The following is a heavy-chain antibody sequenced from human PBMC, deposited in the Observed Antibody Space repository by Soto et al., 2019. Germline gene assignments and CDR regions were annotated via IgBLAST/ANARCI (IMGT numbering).Heavy chain of an antibody. CDR3: ARARGVRDYIWEIHRPLDY. Sequence: GGSLRLSCAASGFPFSSYNMYWVRQAPGKGLEWISYISNSSSAMFYADSVRGRFTISRDNAKNSLNLHMNSLRDEDTAVYYCARARGVRDYIWEIHRPLDYRGQRTQVTVSS. CDR2: ISNSSSAM. V-gene: IGHV3-48*02. D-gene: IGHD3-16*01. CDR1: GFPFSSYN. J-gene: IGHJ4*02.